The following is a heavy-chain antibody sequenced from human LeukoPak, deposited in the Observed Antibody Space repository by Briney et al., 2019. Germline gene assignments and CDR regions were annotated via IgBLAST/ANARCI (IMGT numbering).Heavy chain of an antibody. CDR1: GFTFSSYE. D-gene: IGHD4-17*01. V-gene: IGHV3-21*01. J-gene: IGHJ4*02. CDR2: ISSSSSYI. Sequence: GGSLRLSCAASGFTFSSYEMKWVRQAPGKGLEWVSYISSSSSYIYYADSVKGRFTISRDNAKNALYLQMNSLRAEDTAVYYCARVTLDYGDYELGYWGQGTLVTVSS. CDR3: ARVTLDYGDYELGY.